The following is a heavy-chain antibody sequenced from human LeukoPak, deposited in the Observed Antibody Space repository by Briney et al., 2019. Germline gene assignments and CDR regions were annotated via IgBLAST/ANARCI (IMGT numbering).Heavy chain of an antibody. CDR2: IYTSGST. V-gene: IGHV4-4*07. CDR1: GGSISSYY. D-gene: IGHD3-10*01. J-gene: IGHJ4*02. Sequence: SETLSLTCTVSGGSISSYYWSWIRQPAGKGLEWIGRIYTSGSTNYNPSLKSRVTISVDTSKNQFSLKLSSVTAADTAVYYCARVGPTMVRGVPNYFDYWGQGTLVTVSS. CDR3: ARVGPTMVRGVPNYFDY.